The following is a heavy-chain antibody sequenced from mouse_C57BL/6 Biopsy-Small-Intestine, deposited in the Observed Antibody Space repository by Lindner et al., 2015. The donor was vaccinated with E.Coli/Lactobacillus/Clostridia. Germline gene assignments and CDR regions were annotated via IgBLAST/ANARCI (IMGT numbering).Heavy chain of an antibody. J-gene: IGHJ4*01. CDR3: ARVPGESSGYYYDYCDY. CDR1: GGTFSSYA. Sequence: SVKVSCKASGGTFSSYAIQLGCDRAPGQGLEWMGRIIPILGIANYAQKFQGRVTITADKSTSTAYMELSSLRSEDTAVYYCARVPGESSGYYYDYCDYWGQGTLVTVSS. CDR2: IIPILGIA. V-gene: IGHV1-74*01. D-gene: IGHD2-4*01.